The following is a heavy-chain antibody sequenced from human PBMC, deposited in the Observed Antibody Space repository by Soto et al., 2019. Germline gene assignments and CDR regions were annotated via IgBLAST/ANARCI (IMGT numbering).Heavy chain of an antibody. CDR1: GGSISSYY. Sequence: PSETLSLTCTVSGGSISSYYWSWIRQPPGKGLEWIGYIYSSGSTNYNPSLKSRVTISVDTSKNQFSLKLSSVTTADTAVYYCARDSPINRSFDPWGQGTLVTVSS. D-gene: IGHD3-10*01. CDR3: ARDSPINRSFDP. V-gene: IGHV4-59*01. CDR2: IYSSGST. J-gene: IGHJ5*02.